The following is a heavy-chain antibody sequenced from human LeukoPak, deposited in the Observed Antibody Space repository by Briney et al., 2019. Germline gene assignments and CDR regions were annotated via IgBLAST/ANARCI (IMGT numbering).Heavy chain of an antibody. V-gene: IGHV3-30*02. CDR1: GFIFNTYG. CDR2: IRYDGSNI. CDR3: AKDAKWVGFYYPYMDG. J-gene: IGHJ6*03. Sequence: GGSLRLSCAASGFIFNTYGMHWVRQAPGKGLEWVAFIRYDGSNISYADSVKGRFTISRDNSKNTLYVQMNSLRVEDTAVYYCAKDAKWVGFYYPYMDGWGKGTTVTVSS. D-gene: IGHD6-19*01.